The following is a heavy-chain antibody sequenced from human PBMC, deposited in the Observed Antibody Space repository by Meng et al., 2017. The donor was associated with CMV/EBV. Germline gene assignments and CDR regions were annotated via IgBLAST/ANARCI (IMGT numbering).Heavy chain of an antibody. CDR3: ARGLYGPDY. V-gene: IGHV3-74*01. D-gene: IGHD4-17*01. CDR1: GFTFSDYW. J-gene: IGHJ4*02. CDR2: INNDGGNT. Sequence: GESLKISCAASGFTFSDYWMHWVRQAPGKGLVWVTRINNDGGNTVYADSVKGRFTLSRDNAKNTLYLQMNSLRAEDTAVYYCARGLYGPDYWGQGTLVTVSS.